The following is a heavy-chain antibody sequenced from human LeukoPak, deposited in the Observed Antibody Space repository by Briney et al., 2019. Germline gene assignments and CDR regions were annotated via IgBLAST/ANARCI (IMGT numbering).Heavy chain of an antibody. V-gene: IGHV3-23*01. CDR3: AKDRTFYYYYGMDV. Sequence: GGSLRLSCAASGFPFSRYGMSWVRQAPGKGLEWVSGISDSGERTYNADSVKGRFTISRDNAKNTLYIQMNSLRADDTAVYYCAKDRTFYYYYGMDVWGQGTTVTVSS. J-gene: IGHJ6*02. CDR2: ISDSGERT. CDR1: GFPFSRYG.